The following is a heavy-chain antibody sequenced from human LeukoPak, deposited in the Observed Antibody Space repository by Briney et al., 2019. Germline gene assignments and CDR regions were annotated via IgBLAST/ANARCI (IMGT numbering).Heavy chain of an antibody. CDR3: AKVVGTGTTPTDY. V-gene: IGHV3-23*01. CDR1: GFTFSTYG. D-gene: IGHD1-1*01. Sequence: QPGGSLGLSCAASGFTFSTYGMSWVRQAPGKGLEWVSGMSGSGGSTYYADSVKGRFTISRDNSKNTLSLQMNSLRAEDTAVYHCAKVVGTGTTPTDYWGQGTLVTVSS. J-gene: IGHJ4*02. CDR2: MSGSGGST.